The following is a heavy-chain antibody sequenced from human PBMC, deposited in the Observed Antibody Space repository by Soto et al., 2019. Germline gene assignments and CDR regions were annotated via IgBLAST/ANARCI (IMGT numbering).Heavy chain of an antibody. V-gene: IGHV4-61*01. CDR2: IYYSGST. CDR3: AREVIPGGNPLYNWFDP. Sequence: SETLSLTCTVSGGSVSSGSYYWSWIRQPPGKGLEWIGYIYYSGSTNYNPSLKSRVTISVDTSKNQFSLKLSSVTAADTAVYYCAREVIPGGNPLYNWFDPWGQGTPVTVSS. D-gene: IGHD2-2*01. CDR1: GGSVSSGSYY. J-gene: IGHJ5*02.